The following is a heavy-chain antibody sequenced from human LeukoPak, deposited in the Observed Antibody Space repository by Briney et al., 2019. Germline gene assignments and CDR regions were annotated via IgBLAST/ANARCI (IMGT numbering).Heavy chain of an antibody. CDR1: GGSISSSSYY. J-gene: IGHJ4*02. CDR2: IYYSGST. D-gene: IGHD3-22*01. Sequence: SETLSLTCTVSGGSISSSSYYWGWIRQTPGKGLEWIGSIYYSGSTYYNPSLKSRVTTSVDTSKNQFSLKLSSVTAADTAVYYCARLRGYYYNSSAHRPLFDYWGQGTLVTVSS. CDR3: ARLRGYYYNSSAHRPLFDY. V-gene: IGHV4-39*01.